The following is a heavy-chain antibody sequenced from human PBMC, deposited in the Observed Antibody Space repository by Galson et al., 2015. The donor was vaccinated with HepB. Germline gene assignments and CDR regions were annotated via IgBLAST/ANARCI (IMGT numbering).Heavy chain of an antibody. CDR3: ARLGGGFCSGGSCYSGGMDV. CDR2: IWYDGSNK. D-gene: IGHD2-15*01. V-gene: IGHV3-33*01. CDR1: GFTFSSYG. Sequence: SLRLSCAASGFTFSSYGMHWVRQAPGKGLEWVAVIWYDGSNKYYADSVKGRFTISRDNSKNTLYLQMNSLRAEDTAVYYCARLGGGFCSGGSCYSGGMDVWGQGTTVTVSS. J-gene: IGHJ6*02.